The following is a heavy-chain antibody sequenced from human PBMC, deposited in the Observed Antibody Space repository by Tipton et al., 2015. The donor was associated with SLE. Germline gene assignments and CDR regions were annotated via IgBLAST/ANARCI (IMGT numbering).Heavy chain of an antibody. CDR1: GYTFNRYD. CDR2: MNPNSGNT. J-gene: IGHJ4*02. Sequence: QLVQSGAEVKKPGASVKVSCKASGYTFNRYDINWVRQATGQGLEWMGWMNPNSGNTGYAQKFQGRVTMTKNTSITTAYMDLTSLRSEDTAVYYCARGDGYSQFDYWGQRTLLTVSS. V-gene: IGHV1-8*01. D-gene: IGHD5-24*01. CDR3: ARGDGYSQFDY.